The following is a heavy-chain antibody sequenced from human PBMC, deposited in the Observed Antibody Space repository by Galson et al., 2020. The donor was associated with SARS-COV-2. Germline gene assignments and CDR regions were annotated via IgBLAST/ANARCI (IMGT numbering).Heavy chain of an antibody. D-gene: IGHD1-26*01. J-gene: IGHJ3*02. V-gene: IGHV3-30*04. CDR1: GFTFSSYA. CDR3: ARAFGGSYYYAFDI. Sequence: GGSLRLSCAASGFTFSSYAMHWVRQAPGKGLEWVAVISYDGSNKYYADSVKGRFTISRDNSKNTLYLQMNSLRAEDTAVYYCARAFGGSYYYAFDIWGQGTMVTVSS. CDR2: ISYDGSNK.